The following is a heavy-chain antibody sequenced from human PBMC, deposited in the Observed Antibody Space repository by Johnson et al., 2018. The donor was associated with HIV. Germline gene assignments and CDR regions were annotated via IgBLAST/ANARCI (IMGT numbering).Heavy chain of an antibody. Sequence: QVQLVESGGGVVQPGRSLRLSCAASGFTFSSYAMHWVRQAPGKGLEWVAVISYDGSNKYYADSVKGRFTISRDNSKNTLFLQMNSLRAGDTAVYYCARGTPWDAFDIWGQGTMVTLSS. CDR2: ISYDGSNK. J-gene: IGHJ3*02. CDR1: GFTFSSYA. V-gene: IGHV3-30-3*01. CDR3: ARGTPWDAFDI.